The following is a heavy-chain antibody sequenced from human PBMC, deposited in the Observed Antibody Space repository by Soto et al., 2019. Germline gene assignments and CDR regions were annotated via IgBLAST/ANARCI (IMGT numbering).Heavy chain of an antibody. J-gene: IGHJ4*02. CDR2: IYHSGST. D-gene: IGHD3-9*01. Sequence: SETLSLTCAVSGYSISSGYYLGWIRQPPGKGLEWIGSIYHSGSTYYNPSLKSRVTISVDTSKNQFSLKLSSVTAADTAVYYCARVTPAPPTYYDILTGYYQSEYFDYWGQGTLVTVSS. CDR3: ARVTPAPPTYYDILTGYYQSEYFDY. CDR1: GYSISSGYY. V-gene: IGHV4-38-2*01.